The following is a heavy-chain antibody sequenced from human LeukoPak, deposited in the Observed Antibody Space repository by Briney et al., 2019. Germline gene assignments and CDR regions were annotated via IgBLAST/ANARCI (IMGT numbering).Heavy chain of an antibody. V-gene: IGHV1-8*03. D-gene: IGHD6-13*01. CDR2: MNPYSANT. J-gene: IGHJ5*02. Sequence: ASVTVSCKASGYTFTNYDIHWVRQAPGQGLEWMGWMNPYSANTGYAQNFQGRITITSNTSISTAYMELSSPRSEDTAVYYCARTQQLVLRSPLDPWGQGTLVTVSS. CDR3: ARTQQLVLRSPLDP. CDR1: GYTFTNYD.